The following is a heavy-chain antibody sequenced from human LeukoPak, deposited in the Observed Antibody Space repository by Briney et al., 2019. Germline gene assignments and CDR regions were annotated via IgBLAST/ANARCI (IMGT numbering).Heavy chain of an antibody. J-gene: IGHJ3*02. V-gene: IGHV4-34*01. CDR2: INHSGST. Sequence: PSETLSLTCAVYGGSFSGYYWSWIRQPPGKGLEWIGEINHSGSTNYNPSLKSRVTISVDTSKNQFSLKLSSVTAADTAVYYCARVGQWLPPRAAFDIWGQGTMVTVSS. D-gene: IGHD6-19*01. CDR3: ARVGQWLPPRAAFDI. CDR1: GGSFSGYY.